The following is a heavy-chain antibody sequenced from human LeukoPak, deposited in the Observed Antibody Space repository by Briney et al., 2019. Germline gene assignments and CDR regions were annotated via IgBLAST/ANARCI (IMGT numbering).Heavy chain of an antibody. CDR2: ISGSGGST. J-gene: IGHJ6*02. Sequence: PGGSLRLSCAASGFTFSSYAMSWVRQAPRKGLEWVSAISGSGGSTYYADSVKGRFTISRDNSKNSLYLQMNSLRAEDTAVYYCARDRDVYSYLFYYGMDVWGQGTTVTVSS. CDR1: GFTFSSYA. V-gene: IGHV3-23*01. D-gene: IGHD5-18*01. CDR3: ARDRDVYSYLFYYGMDV.